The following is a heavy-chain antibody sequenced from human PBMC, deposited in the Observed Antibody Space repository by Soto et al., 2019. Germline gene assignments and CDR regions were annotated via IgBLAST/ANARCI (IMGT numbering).Heavy chain of an antibody. CDR1: GGSISSSGYY. V-gene: IGHV4-39*01. J-gene: IGHJ4*02. Sequence: SETLSLTCAVSGGSISSSGYYWCWIRQPPGKGLEWIGTIYYSGSTYYNPSLKSRVTISVDTSKNQFSLKLSSVTAADTAVYYCSRQFTVYGAYRRYFDFWGQGTPVTVSS. CDR2: IYYSGST. D-gene: IGHD3-10*01. CDR3: SRQFTVYGAYRRYFDF.